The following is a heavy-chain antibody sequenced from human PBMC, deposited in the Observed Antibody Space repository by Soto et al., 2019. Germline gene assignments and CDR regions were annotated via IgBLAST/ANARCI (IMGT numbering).Heavy chain of an antibody. CDR1: GFTVSNFY. CDR3: ARDRVESGYPEYFQH. D-gene: IGHD3-22*01. V-gene: IGHV3-53*01. CDR2: IYRGGNT. J-gene: IGHJ1*01. Sequence: GGSLRLSCAASGFTVSNFYIGWVRQAPGKGLEWASIIYRGGNTYYADSVKGRFNISRDNSKNTVYLQMNSLRAEDTAVYYCARDRVESGYPEYFQHWGQGTLVTVSS.